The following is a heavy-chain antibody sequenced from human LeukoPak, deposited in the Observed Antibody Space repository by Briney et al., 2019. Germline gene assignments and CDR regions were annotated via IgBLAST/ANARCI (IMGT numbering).Heavy chain of an antibody. V-gene: IGHV4-4*07. J-gene: IGHJ4*02. CDR3: ARGYSYGPHFDY. D-gene: IGHD5-18*01. CDR1: GGSISSYY. CDR2: IYYSGST. Sequence: SETLSLTCTVSGGSISSYYWSWIRQPAGKGLEWIGSIYYSGSTYYNPSLKSRVTISVDTSKNQFSLKLSSVTAADTAVYYCARGYSYGPHFDYWGQGTLVTVSS.